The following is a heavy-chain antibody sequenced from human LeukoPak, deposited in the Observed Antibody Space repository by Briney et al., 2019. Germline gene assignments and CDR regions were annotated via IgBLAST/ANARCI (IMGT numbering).Heavy chain of an antibody. D-gene: IGHD1-26*01. J-gene: IGHJ4*02. CDR1: GGSFSGYY. Sequence: SETLSLTCAVYGGSFSGYYWSWIRQPAGKGLEWIGRVYTSGSTNYNPSLKSRVTISVDTSKNQFSLKLSSVTAADTAVYYCASLYSGSYDTGSFDYFNYWGQGTLVTVSS. CDR2: VYTSGST. CDR3: ASLYSGSYDTGSFDYFNY. V-gene: IGHV4-59*10.